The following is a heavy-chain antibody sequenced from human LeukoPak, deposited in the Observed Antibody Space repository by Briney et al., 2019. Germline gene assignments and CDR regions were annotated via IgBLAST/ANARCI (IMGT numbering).Heavy chain of an antibody. V-gene: IGHV3-48*03. D-gene: IGHD2-15*01. CDR1: GFTFSSYE. CDR2: ISSSGSTI. CDR3: ATYCSGGTCYSELGFQH. Sequence: QPGGSLRLSCAASGFTFSSYEMNWVRQAPGKGLEWVSYISSSGSTIYYADSVKGRFTISRDNAKNSLYLQMNSLRAEDTAVYYCATYCSGGTCYSELGFQHWGQGTLVTVSS. J-gene: IGHJ1*01.